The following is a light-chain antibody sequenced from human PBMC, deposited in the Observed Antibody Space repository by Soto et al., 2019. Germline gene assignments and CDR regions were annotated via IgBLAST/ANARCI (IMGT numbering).Light chain of an antibody. CDR3: QQYNTYSPET. V-gene: IGKV1-5*01. Sequence: DIQMTQSPSTLSASVGDRVTITCRASQSISSWLAWYQQKPGKAPKLLMYDASRLESGVPSRFSGSGSGTEFTLTISSLQPDDFATYYCQQYNTYSPETFGQGTKVDIK. CDR1: QSISSW. J-gene: IGKJ1*01. CDR2: DAS.